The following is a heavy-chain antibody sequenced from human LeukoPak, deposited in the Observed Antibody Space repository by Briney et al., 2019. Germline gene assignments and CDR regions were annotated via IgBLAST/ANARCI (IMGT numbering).Heavy chain of an antibody. CDR3: AIIYLIVGATTFDY. Sequence: GGSLRLSCAASGFTFSSYSMNWVRQAPGKGLEWDSSISSSSSYIYYADSVKGRFTISRDNAMNSLYLQMNSLRAEDTAVYYCAIIYLIVGATTFDYWGQGTLVTVSS. J-gene: IGHJ4*02. CDR2: ISSSSSYI. CDR1: GFTFSSYS. V-gene: IGHV3-21*01. D-gene: IGHD1-26*01.